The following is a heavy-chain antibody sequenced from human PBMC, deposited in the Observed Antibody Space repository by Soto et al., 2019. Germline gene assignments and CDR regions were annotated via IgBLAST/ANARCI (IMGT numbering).Heavy chain of an antibody. CDR2: INHSGST. CDR3: AVRRGYYYGSGRPSNWFDP. J-gene: IGHJ5*02. CDR1: GGSFSGYY. V-gene: IGHV4-34*01. D-gene: IGHD3-10*01. Sequence: QVQLQQWGAGLLKPSETLSLTCAVYGGSFSGYYWSWIRQPPGKGLEWLGEINHSGSTNYNPSLKGRVTISVDTSKNQFSLKLSSVTAADTAVYYCAVRRGYYYGSGRPSNWFDPWGQGTLVTVSS.